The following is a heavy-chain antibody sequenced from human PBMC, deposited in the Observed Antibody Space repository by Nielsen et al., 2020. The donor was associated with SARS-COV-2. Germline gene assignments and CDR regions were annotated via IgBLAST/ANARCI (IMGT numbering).Heavy chain of an antibody. CDR2: ISSPSNYV. D-gene: IGHD6-19*01. CDR1: RFGLTTYT. Sequence: GSLRLSCEVSRFGLTTYTINWVRQAPGKGLEWVSCISSPSNYVHYADSVQGRFIISKDYLQINDLRAEDTAVYYCVRDRGSGWSRGRNYNYFGMDVWGQGTTVTVS. CDR3: VRDRGSGWSRGRNYNYFGMDV. J-gene: IGHJ6*02. V-gene: IGHV3-21*01.